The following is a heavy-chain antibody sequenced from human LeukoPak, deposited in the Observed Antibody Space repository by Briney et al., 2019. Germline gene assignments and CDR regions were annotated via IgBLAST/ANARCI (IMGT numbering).Heavy chain of an antibody. CDR1: GGSLSSSNYY. CDR2: IYTSERT. J-gene: IGHJ4*02. V-gene: IGHV4-61*02. Sequence: SSETLSLTCSVSGGSLSSSNYYWSWIRQPAGKGLEWIGRIYTSERTNYNPSLKSRVTISVDTSRNQFSLKLSSVTAADTAVYYCARGLWFGDENPPYFDYWGQGILVTVSS. CDR3: ARGLWFGDENPPYFDY. D-gene: IGHD3-10*01.